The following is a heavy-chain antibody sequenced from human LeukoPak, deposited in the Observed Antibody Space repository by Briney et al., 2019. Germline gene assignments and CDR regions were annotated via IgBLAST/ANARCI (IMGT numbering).Heavy chain of an antibody. CDR3: ARGGTSGEWFSHLDY. D-gene: IGHD3-3*01. Sequence: GSSVKVSCKASGYTFPDYYMHWVRQAPGQGREGMGWINPNRGGTYYAQKFQGRVTMTRDTSISTAYMELSTMRSDDTAVYYCARGGTSGEWFSHLDYWGEGTLVTVSS. CDR2: INPNRGGT. J-gene: IGHJ4*02. V-gene: IGHV1-2*02. CDR1: GYTFPDYY.